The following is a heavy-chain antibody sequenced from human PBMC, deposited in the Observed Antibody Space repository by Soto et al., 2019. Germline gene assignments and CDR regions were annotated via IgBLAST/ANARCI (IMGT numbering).Heavy chain of an antibody. CDR2: IKSKTDGGTT. V-gene: IGHV3-15*01. J-gene: IGHJ4*02. D-gene: IGHD6-6*01. CDR3: TTGRFSSSLYFDS. Sequence: EVQLVESGGGLVKPGGTLRVSCAASGITFSNVWMTWVRQAPGKGLEWVGRIKSKTDGGTTDYGAPVRGRLTISRDDSKSTLYLQMTSLKTEDTAVYYCTTGRFSSSLYFDSWGQGTLVTVSS. CDR1: GITFSNVW.